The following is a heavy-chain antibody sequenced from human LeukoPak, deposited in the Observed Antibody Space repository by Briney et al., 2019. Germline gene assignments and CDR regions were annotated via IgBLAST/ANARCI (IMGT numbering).Heavy chain of an antibody. CDR3: ARIVLETSYYHGSGSYPDY. CDR2: INPKSGGT. J-gene: IGHJ4*02. Sequence: ASVKVSCKASGGTLSSYAISWVRQAPGQGLEWMGWINPKSGGTNYGQKFQGRVTMTRDTSISTASMELSRLTSDDTAVYYCARIVLETSYYHGSGSYPDYWGQGTLVTVSS. D-gene: IGHD3-10*01. CDR1: GGTLSSYA. V-gene: IGHV1-2*02.